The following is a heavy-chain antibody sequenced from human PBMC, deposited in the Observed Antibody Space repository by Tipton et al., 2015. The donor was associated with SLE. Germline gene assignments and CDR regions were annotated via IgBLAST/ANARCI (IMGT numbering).Heavy chain of an antibody. D-gene: IGHD4-17*01. CDR1: GGSISRNNW. Sequence: TLSLTCAVFGGSISRNNWWSWVRQPPGKGLEWIGEIYHSGSTNYNPSLKSRVTISVDKSKNQFSLKLNSVTAADTAVYYCARDRPRLRFKSGAFDIWGQGTMVTVSS. V-gene: IGHV4-4*02. J-gene: IGHJ3*02. CDR3: ARDRPRLRFKSGAFDI. CDR2: IYHSGST.